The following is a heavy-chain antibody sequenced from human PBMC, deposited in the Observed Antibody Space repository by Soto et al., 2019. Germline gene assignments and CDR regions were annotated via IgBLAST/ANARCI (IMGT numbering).Heavy chain of an antibody. J-gene: IGHJ6*02. Sequence: SETLSLTCAVSGGSISSSNWWSWVRQPPGKGLEWIGEIYHSGITNYNPSLKSRVTISVDKSKTQFSLTLRSVTAADTAVYYCASRSGERGYYYYYYGMDVWGQGTMVNVSS. CDR3: ASRSGERGYYYYYYGMDV. CDR1: GGSISSSNW. V-gene: IGHV4-4*02. CDR2: IYHSGIT. D-gene: IGHD2-15*01.